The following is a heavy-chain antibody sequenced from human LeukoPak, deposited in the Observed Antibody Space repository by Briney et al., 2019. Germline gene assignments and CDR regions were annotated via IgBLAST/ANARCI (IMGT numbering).Heavy chain of an antibody. Sequence: PGGSLRLSCAASGFTFSSYWMSWVRQAPGKGLEWVANVKQDGSEKYYVDSVKGRFTISRDNAKNSLYLQINSLRAEDTAVYYCARGYSSGWYNFDYWGQGTLVTVSS. CDR3: ARGYSSGWYNFDY. CDR1: GFTFSSYW. J-gene: IGHJ4*02. D-gene: IGHD6-19*01. CDR2: VKQDGSEK. V-gene: IGHV3-7*01.